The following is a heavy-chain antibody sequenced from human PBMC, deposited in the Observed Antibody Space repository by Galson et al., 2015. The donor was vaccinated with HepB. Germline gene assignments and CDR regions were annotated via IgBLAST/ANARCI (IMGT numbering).Heavy chain of an antibody. J-gene: IGHJ6*02. V-gene: IGHV3-30-3*01. D-gene: IGHD2-15*01. Sequence: SLRLSCAASGFTFSSYAMHWVRQAPGKGLEWVAVISYDGSNKYYADSVKGRFTISRDNSKNTLYLQMNSLRAEDTAVYYCARDIVVVVAATEYYYYGMDVWGQGTTVTVSS. CDR3: ARDIVVVVAATEYYYYGMDV. CDR2: ISYDGSNK. CDR1: GFTFSSYA.